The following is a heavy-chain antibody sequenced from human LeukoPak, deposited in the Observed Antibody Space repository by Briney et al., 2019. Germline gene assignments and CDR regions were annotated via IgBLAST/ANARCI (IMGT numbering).Heavy chain of an antibody. J-gene: IGHJ4*02. CDR1: GFTLSSYV. V-gene: IGHV3-23*01. Sequence: GGSLRLSCAVSGFTLSSYVMTWVRQAPGKGLEWVSVISASGGSSDYADSVKGRFTISRDNSKNTLYLRMDSLRAEDTAVYSCARIRTGHYSDFWGQGTLVTVSS. CDR2: ISASGGSS. D-gene: IGHD2-8*02. CDR3: ARIRTGHYSDF.